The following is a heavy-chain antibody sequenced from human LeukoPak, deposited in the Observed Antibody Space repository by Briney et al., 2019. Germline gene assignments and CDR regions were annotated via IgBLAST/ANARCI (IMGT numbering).Heavy chain of an antibody. CDR2: IYHSGST. CDR3: ARDTVTADGFDI. Sequence: SETLSLTCTVSGGSISSYYWNWIRQPPGKGLEWIGYIYHSGSTNYNPSLKSRVTISVDTSKNQFSLKLSSVTAADTAVYFCARDTVTADGFDIWGQGTTVTVSS. D-gene: IGHD4-17*01. V-gene: IGHV4-59*01. J-gene: IGHJ3*02. CDR1: GGSISSYY.